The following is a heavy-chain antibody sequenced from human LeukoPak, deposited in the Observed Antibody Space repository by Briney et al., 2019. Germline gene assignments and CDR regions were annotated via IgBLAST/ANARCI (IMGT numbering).Heavy chain of an antibody. V-gene: IGHV1-69*13. J-gene: IGHJ4*02. CDR2: IIPIFGTA. CDR3: ARDDSSSPGCNY. Sequence: SVKVSCKASGGTFSSYATSWVRQAPGQGLEWMGGIIPIFGTANYAQKFQGRVTITADESTSTAYMELSSLRSEDTAVYYCARDDSSSPGCNYWGQGTLVTVSS. CDR1: GGTFSSYA. D-gene: IGHD6-6*01.